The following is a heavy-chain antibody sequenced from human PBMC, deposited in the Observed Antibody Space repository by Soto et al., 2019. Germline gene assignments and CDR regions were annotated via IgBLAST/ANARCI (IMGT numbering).Heavy chain of an antibody. CDR2: ISSSSSHI. CDR1: GFTFSSYN. V-gene: IGHV3-21*01. CDR3: ARVDGTSHYGSGTYYNY. J-gene: IGHJ4*02. D-gene: IGHD3-10*01. Sequence: GGSLRLSCAASGFTFSSYNMNWVRQAPGKGLEWVSPISSSSSHIYYADSLKGRFTVSRDNAKNSLYLQMNSLRAEDTAVYYCARVDGTSHYGSGTYYNYWGQGTLVTVSS.